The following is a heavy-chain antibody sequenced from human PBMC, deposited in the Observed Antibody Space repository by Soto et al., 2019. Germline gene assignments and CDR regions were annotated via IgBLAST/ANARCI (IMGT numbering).Heavy chain of an antibody. CDR2: ISGNGVGT. V-gene: IGHV3-23*01. CDR3: ATPHYYDTTGYYSRFDY. CDR1: GFTFSSYA. Sequence: LRLSCAVSGFTFSSYAMSWVRQAPGKGLEWVTAISGNGVGTYYADSVKGRFTISRDNSKNTLYLQMNSLRAEDTAVYYCATPHYYDTTGYYSRFDYWGQGTLVTVPQ. D-gene: IGHD3-22*01. J-gene: IGHJ4*02.